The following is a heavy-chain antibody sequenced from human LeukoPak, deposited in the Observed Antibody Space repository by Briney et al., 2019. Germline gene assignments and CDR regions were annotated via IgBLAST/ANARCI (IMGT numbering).Heavy chain of an antibody. D-gene: IGHD3-10*01. V-gene: IGHV3-30-3*01. CDR2: ISYDGSNK. CDR1: GFTFSSYA. Sequence: GRSLRLSCAASGFTFSSYAMHWVRQAPGKGLEWVAVISYDGSNKYYADSVKGRFTISRDNAKNSLYLQMNSLRAEDTAVYYCAREGRDFLYYFDYWGQGTLVTVSS. CDR3: AREGRDFLYYFDY. J-gene: IGHJ4*02.